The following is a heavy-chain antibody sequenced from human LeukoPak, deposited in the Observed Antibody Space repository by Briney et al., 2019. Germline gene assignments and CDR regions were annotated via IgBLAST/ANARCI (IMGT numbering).Heavy chain of an antibody. CDR2: IGGSGTKT. D-gene: IGHD5-24*01. V-gene: IGHV3-23*01. J-gene: IGHJ4*02. Sequence: GGSLRLSCAASGFTFNKYAMSWVRQAAGKGLEWVSAIGGSGTKTFYAESVKGRFTISRDNSKNTLYLQMNSLRAEDTAVYYCAKSGYNRFDYWGQGTLVTVSS. CDR3: AKSGYNRFDY. CDR1: GFTFNKYA.